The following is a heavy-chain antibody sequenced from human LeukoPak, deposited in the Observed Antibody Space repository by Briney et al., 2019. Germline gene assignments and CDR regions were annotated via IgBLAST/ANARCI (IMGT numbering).Heavy chain of an antibody. Sequence: SETLSLTCTVSGGSVSSGSYYWSWIRQHPGKGLEWIGYIYYSGSTYYNPSLKSRVTISVDTSKNQFSLKLSSVTAADTAVYYCARWSAGYSSSFASWFDPWGQGTLVTVSS. V-gene: IGHV4-31*03. D-gene: IGHD6-13*01. CDR1: GGSVSSGSYY. CDR2: IYYSGST. CDR3: ARWSAGYSSSFASWFDP. J-gene: IGHJ5*02.